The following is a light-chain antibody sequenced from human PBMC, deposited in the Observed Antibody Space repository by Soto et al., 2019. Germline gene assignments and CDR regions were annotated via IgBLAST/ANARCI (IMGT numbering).Light chain of an antibody. V-gene: IGKV1-33*01. J-gene: IGKJ2*01. Sequence: DLQMTQSPSSLSASVGARVSITCQASQDIRTSLSWFQQKPGRAPKLLIYGASNLETGVPSRFRGSGSGTDFTLKISRVEAEDVGVYYCMHALQTPLYTFGQGTKLEIK. CDR3: MHALQTPLYT. CDR2: GAS. CDR1: QDIRTS.